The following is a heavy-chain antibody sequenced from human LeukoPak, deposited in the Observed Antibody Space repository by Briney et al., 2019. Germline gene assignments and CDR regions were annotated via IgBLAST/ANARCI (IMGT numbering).Heavy chain of an antibody. CDR1: GFTFSSYS. D-gene: IGHD3-22*01. J-gene: IGHJ4*02. V-gene: IGHV3-21*01. CDR3: ARRDSSGSLDFDY. Sequence: PGGSLRLSCAASGFTFSSYSMNWVRRAPGKGLEWVSSISSSSSYIYYADSVKGRFTISRDNSKNTLYLQMNSLRAEDTAVYYCARRDSSGSLDFDYWGQGTLVTVSS. CDR2: ISSSSSYI.